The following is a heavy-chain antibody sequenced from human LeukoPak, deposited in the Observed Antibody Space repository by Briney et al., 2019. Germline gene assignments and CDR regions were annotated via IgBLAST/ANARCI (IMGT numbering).Heavy chain of an antibody. J-gene: IGHJ5*02. D-gene: IGHD2-15*01. CDR1: GYTFTSYG. V-gene: IGHV1-18*04. Sequence: ASVKVSCKASGYTFTSYGISWVRQAPGQGLEWVGWISAYNGNTNYAQKLQGRVTMTTDTSTSTAYMELRSLRSDDTAVYYCARNLLGYCSGGSCYINWFDPWGQGTLVTVSS. CDR3: ARNLLGYCSGGSCYINWFDP. CDR2: ISAYNGNT.